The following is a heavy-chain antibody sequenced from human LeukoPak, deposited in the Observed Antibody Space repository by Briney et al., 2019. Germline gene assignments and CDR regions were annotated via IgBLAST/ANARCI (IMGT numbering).Heavy chain of an antibody. CDR2: IYYSGST. J-gene: IGHJ2*01. V-gene: IGHV4-59*01. CDR3: ARTGLSKSDYYDSSGYSGGWYFDL. Sequence: PSETLSLTCTVSGGSISSYYWSWIRQPPGKGLEWIGYIYYSGSTNYNPSLKSRVTISVDTSKNQFSLKLSSVTAADTAVYYCARTGLSKSDYYDSSGYSGGWYFDLWGRGTLVTVSS. CDR1: GGSISSYY. D-gene: IGHD3-22*01.